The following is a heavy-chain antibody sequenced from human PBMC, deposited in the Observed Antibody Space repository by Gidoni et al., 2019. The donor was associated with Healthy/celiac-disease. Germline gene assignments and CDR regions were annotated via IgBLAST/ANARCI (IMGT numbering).Heavy chain of an antibody. CDR2: ISYDGSNK. CDR1: GFTFSSYA. Sequence: QVQLVESGGGVVQPGRSLRLSCAASGFTFSSYAMHWVRQAPGKGLEWVAVISYDGSNKYYADSVKGRFTISRDNSKNTLYLQMNSLRAEDTAVYYCARDGYCSGGSCSNWFDPWGQGTLVTVSS. V-gene: IGHV3-30*01. CDR3: ARDGYCSGGSCSNWFDP. J-gene: IGHJ5*02. D-gene: IGHD2-15*01.